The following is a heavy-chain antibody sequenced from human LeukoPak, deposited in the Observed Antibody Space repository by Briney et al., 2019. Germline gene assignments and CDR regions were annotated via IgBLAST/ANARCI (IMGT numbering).Heavy chain of an antibody. V-gene: IGHV4-31*03. J-gene: IGHJ3*02. CDR1: GGSISSGGYY. Sequence: SETLSLTCTVSGGSISSGGYYWRWLRQHPGKGLEWIGYIYYSGSTYYNPSLKSRVTISVDTSKNQFSLKLSSVTAADTAVYYCARGGRYFDWLSPNAFDIWGQGTMVTVSS. D-gene: IGHD3-9*01. CDR2: IYYSGST. CDR3: ARGGRYFDWLSPNAFDI.